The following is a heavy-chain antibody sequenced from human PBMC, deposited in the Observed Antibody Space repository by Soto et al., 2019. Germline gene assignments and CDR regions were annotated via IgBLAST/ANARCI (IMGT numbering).Heavy chain of an antibody. CDR2: ISAYNGNT. V-gene: IGHV1-18*01. J-gene: IGHJ4*02. D-gene: IGHD3-22*01. Sequence: GSSVKVSCKASGYTFTSYGISWVRQAPGQGLEWMGWISAYNGNTNYAQKLQGRVTMTTDTSTSTAYMELRSLRSDDTAVYYCARAAPYITYHYDSSGYYLCRGQGTLVTVSS. CDR1: GYTFTSYG. CDR3: ARAAPYITYHYDSSGYYLC.